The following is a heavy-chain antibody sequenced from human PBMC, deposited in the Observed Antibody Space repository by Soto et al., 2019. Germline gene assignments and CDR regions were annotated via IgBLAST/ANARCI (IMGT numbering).Heavy chain of an antibody. D-gene: IGHD6-13*01. Sequence: EVQLLQSGGGLVQPGGSLRLSCAASGFTFSTYAMSWVRQAPGKGLEWVSAISGSGGSTYYEDSVKGRFTISRDNSKNTLYLQMNSPRAEDTAVYYCARDTSYSSSWVPFDYWGQGTLVTVSS. CDR1: GFTFSTYA. J-gene: IGHJ4*02. CDR2: ISGSGGST. V-gene: IGHV3-23*01. CDR3: ARDTSYSSSWVPFDY.